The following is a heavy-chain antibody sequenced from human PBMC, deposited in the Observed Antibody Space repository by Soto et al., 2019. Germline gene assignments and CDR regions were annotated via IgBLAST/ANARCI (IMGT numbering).Heavy chain of an antibody. CDR2: IIPVLGIV. CDR1: GGTFTSYS. CDR3: ARDGLGTTRRYFDS. D-gene: IGHD1-1*01. V-gene: IGHV1-69*04. J-gene: IGHJ4*02. Sequence: QVQLVQSGAEVKKPGSSVKVSCKASGGTFTSYSITWVRQAPGQGLEWMGRIIPVLGIVNYAQKFQGRVTITPDKTTTTAYMELSSLRSEDTAVYYCARDGLGTTRRYFDSWGQGTLVTVSS.